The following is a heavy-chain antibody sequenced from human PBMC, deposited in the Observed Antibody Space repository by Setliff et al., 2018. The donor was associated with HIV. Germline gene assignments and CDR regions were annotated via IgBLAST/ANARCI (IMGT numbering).Heavy chain of an antibody. CDR2: IVVGSGNT. Sequence: SVKVSCKASGFSFTSSAMQWVRQARGQRLEWIGWIVVGSGNTDYAQKFQERVTISRDTSTSTAYMELSSLRSEDTAVYYCAGGAYSYGWDYYNYGMDVWGQGTTVTVSS. CDR3: AGGAYSYGWDYYNYGMDV. D-gene: IGHD5-18*01. J-gene: IGHJ6*02. CDR1: GFSFTSSA. V-gene: IGHV1-58*02.